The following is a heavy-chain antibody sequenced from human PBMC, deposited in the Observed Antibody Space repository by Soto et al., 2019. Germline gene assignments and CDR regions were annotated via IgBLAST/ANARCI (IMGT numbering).Heavy chain of an antibody. D-gene: IGHD4-4*01. CDR3: ARGVTPYFFDY. V-gene: IGHV1-69*04. Sequence: SVKVSCKASGYTFTGYYMHWVRQAPGQGLEWMGRIIPILGIANYAQKFQGRVTITADKSTSTAYMELSSLRSDDTAVYYCARGVTPYFFDYWGQGTLVIVSS. CDR2: IIPILGIA. J-gene: IGHJ4*02. CDR1: GYTFTGYY.